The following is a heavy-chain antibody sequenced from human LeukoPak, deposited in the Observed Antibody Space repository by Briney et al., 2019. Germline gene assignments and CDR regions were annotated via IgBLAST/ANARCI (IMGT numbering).Heavy chain of an antibody. CDR1: GFTFSTYA. CDR3: VEDRCDRATCPEV. D-gene: IGHD1-14*01. CDR2: ISNSGDST. V-gene: IGHV3-23*01. J-gene: IGHJ4*02. Sequence: HPGGSLRLSCAASGFTFSTYAMSWVRQAPGEGLQWVSGISNSGDSTYYLDSVKGRFTISRDNSKNTLHLQMSSLRAEDTALYYCVEDRCDRATCPEVWGQGTLVTVSS.